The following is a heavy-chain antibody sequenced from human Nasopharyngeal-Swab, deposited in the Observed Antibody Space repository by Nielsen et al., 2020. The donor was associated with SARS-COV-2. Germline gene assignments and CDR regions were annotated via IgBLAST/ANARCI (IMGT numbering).Heavy chain of an antibody. CDR3: AREGSGYDLWY. Sequence: SVKVSCKASGGTFSSYAISWVRQAPGQGLEWMGRIIPILGIANHAQKFQGRVTITADKSTSTAYMELSSLRSEDTAVYYCAREGSGYDLWYWGQGTLVTVSS. CDR1: GGTFSSYA. V-gene: IGHV1-69*04. D-gene: IGHD5-12*01. CDR2: IIPILGIA. J-gene: IGHJ4*02.